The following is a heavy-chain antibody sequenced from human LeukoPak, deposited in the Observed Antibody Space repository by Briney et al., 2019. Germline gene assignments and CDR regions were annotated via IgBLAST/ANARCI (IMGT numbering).Heavy chain of an antibody. Sequence: PSETLSLACAVSGASISGSGYYWGWIRQPPGKGLEWIGNIYSSGSTYYNASLQSRVTISIDTSKNQFSLKLSSVTAADTAVYYCARDDRSGSYYGKTGDYWGQGTLVTVSS. CDR3: ARDDRSGSYYGKTGDY. D-gene: IGHD1-26*01. J-gene: IGHJ4*02. V-gene: IGHV4-39*07. CDR2: IYSSGST. CDR1: GASISGSGYY.